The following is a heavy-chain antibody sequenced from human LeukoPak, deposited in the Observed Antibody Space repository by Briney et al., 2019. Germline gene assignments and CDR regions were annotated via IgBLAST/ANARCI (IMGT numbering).Heavy chain of an antibody. D-gene: IGHD6-19*01. CDR1: GFTFSSYA. J-gene: IGHJ4*02. V-gene: IGHV3-23*01. Sequence: GGSLRLSCAASGFTFSSYAMSWVRQAPGEGLQWVSAIIPSGGSTYYADSVKGRFTISRDNSKNTLYLQMNSLRAEDTAVYYCAKGYSSVWYSHFDYWGQGTLVTVSS. CDR3: AKGYSSVWYSHFDY. CDR2: IIPSGGST.